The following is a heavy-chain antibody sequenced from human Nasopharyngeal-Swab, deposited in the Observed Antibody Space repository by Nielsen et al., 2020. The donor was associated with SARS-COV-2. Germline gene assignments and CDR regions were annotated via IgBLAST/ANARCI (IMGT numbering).Heavy chain of an antibody. D-gene: IGHD1-26*01. CDR2: INAGNGNT. J-gene: IGHJ4*02. Sequence: ASVKVSCKASGYTFTSYAMHWVRQAPGQRLEWMGWINAGNGNTKYSQKFQGRVTITRDTSASTAYMELSSLRSEDTAVYYCARVDHGIVGAAGFDYWGQGTLVTVSS. V-gene: IGHV1-3*01. CDR1: GYTFTSYA. CDR3: ARVDHGIVGAAGFDY.